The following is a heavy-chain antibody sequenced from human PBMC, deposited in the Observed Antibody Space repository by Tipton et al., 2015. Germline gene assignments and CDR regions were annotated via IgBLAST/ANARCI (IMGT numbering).Heavy chain of an antibody. V-gene: IGHV4-39*01. CDR2: IYFSGST. CDR3: ARTDALGHFDY. CDR1: GGSIRSSSYY. Sequence: TLSLTCTVSGGSIRSSSYYWGWIRQPPGKGLEWIGSIYFSGSTYYSPSLTSRVTISMDASKNQLSLKLSSVTAADTAVYFCARTDALGHFDYWGLGTLVTVSS. J-gene: IGHJ4*02. D-gene: IGHD2-8*01.